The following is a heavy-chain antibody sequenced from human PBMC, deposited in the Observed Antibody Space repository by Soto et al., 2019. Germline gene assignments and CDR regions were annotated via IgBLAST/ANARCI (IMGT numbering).Heavy chain of an antibody. J-gene: IGHJ6*02. V-gene: IGHV4-30-4*01. D-gene: IGHD6-19*01. CDR2: IYYSGST. Sequence: PSETLSLTCTVSGGSISSGDYYWSWIRQPPGKGLEWIGYIYYSGSTYYNPSLKSRVTISVDTSKNQFSLKLSSVTAADTAVYYCARDQKYSSGWPYYYYYYGMDVWGQGTTVTVSS. CDR1: GGSISSGDYY. CDR3: ARDQKYSSGWPYYYYYYGMDV.